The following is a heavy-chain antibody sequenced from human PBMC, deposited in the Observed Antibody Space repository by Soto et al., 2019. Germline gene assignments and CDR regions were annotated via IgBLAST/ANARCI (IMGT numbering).Heavy chain of an antibody. J-gene: IGHJ4*02. CDR2: INHSGST. CDR3: ARELTLDY. Sequence: QVQLQQWGAGLLKPSETLSLTCAVYGGSFSGYYWSWIRQPPGKGLEWIGEINHSGSTNYNPSLTSRVTISADTSKNQFSLKLSSVTAADSAVYYCARELTLDYWGQGTLVTVSS. CDR1: GGSFSGYY. V-gene: IGHV4-34*01.